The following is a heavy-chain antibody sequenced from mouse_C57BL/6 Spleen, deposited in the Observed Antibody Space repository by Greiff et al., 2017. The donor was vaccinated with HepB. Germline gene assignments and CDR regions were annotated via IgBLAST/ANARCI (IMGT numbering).Heavy chain of an antibody. J-gene: IGHJ4*01. CDR2: INPSSGYT. CDR3: ARSGDYDGVYYAMDY. V-gene: IGHV1-4*01. Sequence: QVQLQQSGAELARPGASVKMSCKASGYTFTSYTMHWVKQRPGQGLEWIGYINPSSGYTKYNQKFKDKATLTADKSSSTAYMQLSSLTSEDSAVYYCARSGDYDGVYYAMDYWGQGTSVTVSS. CDR1: GYTFTSYT. D-gene: IGHD2-4*01.